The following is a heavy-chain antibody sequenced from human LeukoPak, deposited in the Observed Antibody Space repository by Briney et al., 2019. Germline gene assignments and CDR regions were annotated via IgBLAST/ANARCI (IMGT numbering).Heavy chain of an antibody. CDR1: GFTFSSLW. J-gene: IGHJ6*03. CDR2: INQDGGTT. V-gene: IGHV3-7*01. D-gene: IGHD6-19*01. Sequence: GGSLRLSCAASGFTFSSLWMSWVRQAPGRGPEWVANINQDGGTTYYVASVKGRFTISRDNAKNSLSLQMSSLRAEDTAVYYCTKDRQWPNQYHMDVWGKGTTVTVSS. CDR3: TKDRQWPNQYHMDV.